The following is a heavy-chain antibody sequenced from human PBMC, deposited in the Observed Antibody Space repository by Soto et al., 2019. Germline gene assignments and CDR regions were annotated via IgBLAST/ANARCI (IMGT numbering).Heavy chain of an antibody. CDR3: ARGSIRVSYYGMDV. J-gene: IGHJ6*02. V-gene: IGHV4-59*01. Sequence: SETLSLTCTVSGGSISSYYWSWIRQPPGKGLEWIGYIYYSGSTNYNPSLKSRVTISVDTSKNQFSLKLSSVTAADTAVYYCARGSIRVSYYGMDVWGQGTKVTFSS. CDR2: IYYSGST. D-gene: IGHD2-2*01. CDR1: GGSISSYY.